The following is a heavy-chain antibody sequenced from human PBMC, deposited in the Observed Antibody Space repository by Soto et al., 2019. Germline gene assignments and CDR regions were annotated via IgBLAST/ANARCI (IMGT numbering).Heavy chain of an antibody. D-gene: IGHD3-22*01. J-gene: IGHJ4*02. CDR3: AVQVGYDSSGYYTPSFDY. V-gene: IGHV4-59*08. CDR2: IYYSGST. CDR1: GGSISSNY. Sequence: SETLSLTCTVSGGSISSNYWSWIRQPPGKGLEWIGYIYYSGSTNYNPSLKSRVTISVDTSKNQFSLKLSSVTAADTAVYYCAVQVGYDSSGYYTPSFDYWGQGTLVTVSS.